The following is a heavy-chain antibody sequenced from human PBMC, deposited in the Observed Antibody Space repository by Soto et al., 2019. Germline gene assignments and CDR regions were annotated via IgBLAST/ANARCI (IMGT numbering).Heavy chain of an antibody. D-gene: IGHD6-13*01. CDR1: GFIFSGYA. V-gene: IGHV3-23*01. CDR2: IGSGSP. CDR3: AQDLGSNWFHYNWFAP. J-gene: IGHJ5*02. Sequence: PGGSLRLSCAASGFIFSGYAMSWVRQAPGKGLQWVSAIGSGSPFYADSVKGRFTISRDNSKNTLYLQMNSLRVDDTAVYYCAQDLGSNWFHYNWFAPGG.